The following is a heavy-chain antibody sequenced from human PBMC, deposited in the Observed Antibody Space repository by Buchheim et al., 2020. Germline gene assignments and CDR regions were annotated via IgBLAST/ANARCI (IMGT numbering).Heavy chain of an antibody. V-gene: IGHV3-48*03. D-gene: IGHD5-24*01. CDR2: ISISGSTI. CDR1: GFTFSSYE. Sequence: EVQLVESGGGLVQPGGSLRLSCAASGFTFSSYEMNWVRRAPGKGLEWVSYISISGSTISYAASVKGRFPISRDNAKNSLYLQMNSLRAEDTAVYYCARDSGDGYEHWGQGTL. J-gene: IGHJ1*01. CDR3: ARDSGDGYEH.